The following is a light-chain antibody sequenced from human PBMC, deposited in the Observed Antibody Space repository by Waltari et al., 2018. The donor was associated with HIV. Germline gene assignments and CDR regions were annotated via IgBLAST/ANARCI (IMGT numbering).Light chain of an antibody. CDR1: KLGEQY. Sequence: SYELTQPPSVSVSPGQTASITCSGQKLGEQYACWYQQKPGQSPVVVIYKDRRRPSGFPELIPGSNSGNTATLTISGTQAMNEADYYGQAWDSSTVIFGGGTRLTVL. CDR2: KDR. J-gene: IGLJ2*01. CDR3: QAWDSSTVI. V-gene: IGLV3-1*01.